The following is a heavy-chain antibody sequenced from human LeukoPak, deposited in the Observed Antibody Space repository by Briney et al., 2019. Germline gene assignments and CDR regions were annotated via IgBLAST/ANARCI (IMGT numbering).Heavy chain of an antibody. CDR1: GGSFSGYY. V-gene: IGHV4-34*01. J-gene: IGHJ5*02. Sequence: SETLSLTCAVYGGSFSGYYWSWIRQPPGKGLEWIGEINHSGSTNYNPSLKSRVTISVDTSKNQFSLKLSSVTAADTAVYYCARVATRYCSSTSCPHRWFDPWGQGTLVTVSS. D-gene: IGHD2-2*01. CDR3: ARVATRYCSSTSCPHRWFDP. CDR2: INHSGST.